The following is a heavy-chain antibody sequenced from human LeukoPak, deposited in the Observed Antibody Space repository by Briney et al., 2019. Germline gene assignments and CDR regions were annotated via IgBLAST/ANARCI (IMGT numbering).Heavy chain of an antibody. D-gene: IGHD2-2*01. V-gene: IGHV3-23*01. CDR1: GFTFSSYA. J-gene: IGHJ4*02. Sequence: GGSLRLSCAASGFTFSSYAMSWVRQAPGKGLEWVSAISGSGGSTSYADSVKGRFTISRDNSKNTLYLQMNSLRAEDTAVYYCAKEEDIVVVSAATLDYWGQGTLVTVSS. CDR2: ISGSGGST. CDR3: AKEEDIVVVSAATLDY.